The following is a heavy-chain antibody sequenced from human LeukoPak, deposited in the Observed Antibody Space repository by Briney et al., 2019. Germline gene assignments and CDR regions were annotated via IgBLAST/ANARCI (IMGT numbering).Heavy chain of an antibody. CDR1: GFTFSNYW. D-gene: IGHD5-24*01. Sequence: GGVLRLSCVASGFTFSNYWMNWVRQAPGKGLEWVANIKPDGGEQYYVDSVKGRFTISRDNAENSLYLQLSSLRAEDTAVYYCAREQRTFDYWGQGTLVTVSS. CDR2: IKPDGGEQ. CDR3: AREQRTFDY. J-gene: IGHJ4*02. V-gene: IGHV3-7*03.